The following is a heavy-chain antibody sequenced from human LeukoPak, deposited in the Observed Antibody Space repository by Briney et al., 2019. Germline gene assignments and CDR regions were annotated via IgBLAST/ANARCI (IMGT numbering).Heavy chain of an antibody. CDR1: DYTFSNYG. D-gene: IGHD3-3*01. CDR2: IIPIFGTA. Sequence: SVKVSCTASDYTFSNYGITWVRQAPGQGLEWMGGIIPIFGTANYAQKFQGRVTITADESTSTAYMELSSLRSEDTAVYYCARASTIFGVVITLPTYWGQGTLVTVSS. CDR3: ARASTIFGVVITLPTY. J-gene: IGHJ4*02. V-gene: IGHV1-69*13.